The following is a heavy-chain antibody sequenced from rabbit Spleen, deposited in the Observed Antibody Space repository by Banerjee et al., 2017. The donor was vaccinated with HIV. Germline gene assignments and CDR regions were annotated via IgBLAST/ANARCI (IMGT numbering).Heavy chain of an antibody. Sequence: LEESGGGLVKPGGTLTLTCTVSGFSFSSNWICWVRQAPGKGLEWIACIDTNDGDTDYANWPKGRFTISKTSSTTVTLQMTSLTAADTATYFCARDYGGSITYYLALWGQGTLVTVS. J-gene: IGHJ4*01. D-gene: IGHD4-2*01. V-gene: IGHV1S45*01. CDR1: GFSFSSNW. CDR3: ARDYGGSITYYLAL. CDR2: IDTNDGDT.